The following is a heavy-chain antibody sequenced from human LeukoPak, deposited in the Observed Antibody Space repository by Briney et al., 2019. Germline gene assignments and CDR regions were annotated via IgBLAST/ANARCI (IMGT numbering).Heavy chain of an antibody. Sequence: SVKVSCKASGGTFSSYAISWVRQAPGQGLEWMGGIIPIFGTANYAQKFQGRVTITADESTSTAYMELSSLRSEDTAVYYCAKDRDSSSWYADSNWFDPWGQGTLVTVSS. CDR1: GGTFSSYA. D-gene: IGHD6-13*01. J-gene: IGHJ5*02. CDR3: AKDRDSSSWYADSNWFDP. V-gene: IGHV1-69*13. CDR2: IIPIFGTA.